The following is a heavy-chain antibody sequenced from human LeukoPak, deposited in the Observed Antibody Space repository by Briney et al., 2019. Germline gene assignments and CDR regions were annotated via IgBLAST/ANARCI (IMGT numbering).Heavy chain of an antibody. J-gene: IGHJ4*02. CDR2: ISSSRSYI. Sequence: GGSLRLSCAASGFTFSSYSMNWVRQAPGKGLEWVSSISSSRSYIYYADSVKGRFTISRDNAKNSLYLQMNSLRAEDTAVYYCARGHSGGDYWGQGTLVTVSS. D-gene: IGHD3-10*01. V-gene: IGHV3-21*01. CDR1: GFTFSSYS. CDR3: ARGHSGGDY.